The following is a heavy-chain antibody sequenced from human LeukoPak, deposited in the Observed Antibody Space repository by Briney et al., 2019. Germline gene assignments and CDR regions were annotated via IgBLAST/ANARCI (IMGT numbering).Heavy chain of an antibody. Sequence: SETLSLTCAVSGYSISSGYYWGWIRQPPGKGLEWIGSIYHSGSTYYNPSLKSRVTISVDTSKNQFSLKLSSLTAADTAVYYSARILRRTRPPFDYWGQGTMVTVSS. CDR2: IYHSGST. CDR3: ARILRRTRPPFDY. J-gene: IGHJ4*02. V-gene: IGHV4-38-2*01. CDR1: GYSISSGYY.